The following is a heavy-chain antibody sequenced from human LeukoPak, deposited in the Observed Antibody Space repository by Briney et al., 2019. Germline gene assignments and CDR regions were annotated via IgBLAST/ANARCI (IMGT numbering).Heavy chain of an antibody. CDR3: AARRGYLHS. CDR2: LNHSGST. V-gene: IGHV4-34*01. J-gene: IGHJ4*02. D-gene: IGHD5-12*01. CDR1: VGSFSGYY. Sequence: SEALSLTCAVYVGSFSGYYWSWFRQPPGKGLEWIGDLNHSGSTNYNPSLKSRVTISVDTSKNQFSLKPSSVTAADTAVYYCAARRGYLHSWGQGTLVTVSS.